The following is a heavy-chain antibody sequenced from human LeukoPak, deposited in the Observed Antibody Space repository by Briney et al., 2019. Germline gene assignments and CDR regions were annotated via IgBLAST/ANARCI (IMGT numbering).Heavy chain of an antibody. J-gene: IGHJ6*03. CDR2: ISYDGSNK. Sequence: PTGRSLRLSCAASGFTFSSYAMHWVRQAPGKGLEWVAVISYDGSNKYYADSVKGRFTISRDNSKNTLYLQMNSLRAEDTAVYYCARDLGQWPWDRYYYYMDVWGKGTTVTVSS. V-gene: IGHV3-30*04. D-gene: IGHD6-19*01. CDR1: GFTFSSYA. CDR3: ARDLGQWPWDRYYYYMDV.